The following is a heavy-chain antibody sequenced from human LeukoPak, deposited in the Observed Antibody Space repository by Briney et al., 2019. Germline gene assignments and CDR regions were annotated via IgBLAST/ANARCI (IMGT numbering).Heavy chain of an antibody. J-gene: IGHJ3*02. CDR1: GFTFSSYW. D-gene: IGHD3-16*02. CDR2: IITDGIT. CDR3: ASFRSTDI. Sequence: GGSLRLSCAASGFTFSSYWMHWVRQAPGKGLVWVSRIITDGITVYADSVRGRFTISRDNAKKTLYLQMNSLRVEDTAVYYCASFRSTDIWGQGTTVTVSP. V-gene: IGHV3-74*01.